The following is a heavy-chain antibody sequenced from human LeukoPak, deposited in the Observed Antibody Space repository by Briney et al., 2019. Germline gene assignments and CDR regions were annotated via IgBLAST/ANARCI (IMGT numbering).Heavy chain of an antibody. CDR3: ARDYYGDYYFDY. CDR2: ISTSSYI. Sequence: GGSLRLSCAVSGFTFSSYSMNWVPQAAGKALESCSSISTSSYIYYADSVKGRFTISRDNAKNSLYLQMNSVRAEDTAVYYCARDYYGDYYFDYWGQGTLVTVSS. J-gene: IGHJ4*02. CDR1: GFTFSSYS. D-gene: IGHD4-17*01. V-gene: IGHV3-21*01.